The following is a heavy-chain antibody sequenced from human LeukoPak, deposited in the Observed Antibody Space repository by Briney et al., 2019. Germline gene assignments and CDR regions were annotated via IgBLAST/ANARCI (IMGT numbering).Heavy chain of an antibody. J-gene: IGHJ4*02. CDR3: AKDLTAAAGGFDY. CDR1: GFTFSSYE. D-gene: IGHD6-13*01. V-gene: IGHV3-48*03. CDR2: ISSSGSTI. Sequence: GGSLRLSCAASGFTFSSYEMNWVRQAPGKGLEWVSYISSSGSTIYYADSVKGRFTISRDNSKNTLYLQMNSLRAEDTAVYYCAKDLTAAAGGFDYWGQGTLVTVSS.